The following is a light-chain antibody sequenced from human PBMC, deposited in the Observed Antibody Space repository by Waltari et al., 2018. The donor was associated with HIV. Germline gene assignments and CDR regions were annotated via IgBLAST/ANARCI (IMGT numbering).Light chain of an antibody. J-gene: IGKJ1*01. CDR3: QQSYSLPPT. V-gene: IGKV1-39*01. Sequence: DIQMTQSPSSLSASVGDRVTITCRESQNISDYLNWYQQKPGKAPILLIYAASTLQSGVPSTFSGSGSVTHFTLTISSLQPGDFGTYYCQQSYSLPPTFGQWTKVEIK. CDR2: AAS. CDR1: QNISDY.